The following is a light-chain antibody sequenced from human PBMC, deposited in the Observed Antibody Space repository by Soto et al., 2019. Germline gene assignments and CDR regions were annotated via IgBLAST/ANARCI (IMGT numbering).Light chain of an antibody. Sequence: DSQILMAPSRLYASVRDTVTVTCRASQSLNRWLAWYQQKPGKAPKLLIYDASSLQSGVPSRFSGSGSGTEFALTIISLQPDDFATYYCQQSNSYSWTFAAGTKVDFK. CDR3: QQSNSYSWT. J-gene: IGKJ1*01. V-gene: IGKV1-5*01. CDR1: QSLNRW. CDR2: DAS.